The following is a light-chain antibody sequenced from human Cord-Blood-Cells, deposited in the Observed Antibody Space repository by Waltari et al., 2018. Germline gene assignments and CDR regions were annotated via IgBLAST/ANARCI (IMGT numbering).Light chain of an antibody. CDR2: QDS. Sequence: SYELTQPPSVSVSPGQTASITCSGDQLGDKYDCWYQQKPGHTPVLVIDQDSKRPSGIPERFSGSNSGNTATLTISGTQAMDEADYYCQAWDSSTGVFGTGTKVTVL. CDR1: QLGDKY. J-gene: IGLJ1*01. CDR3: QAWDSSTGV. V-gene: IGLV3-1*01.